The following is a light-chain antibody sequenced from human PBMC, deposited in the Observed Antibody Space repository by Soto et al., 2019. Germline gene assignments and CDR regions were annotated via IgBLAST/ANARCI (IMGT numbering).Light chain of an antibody. Sequence: QAVVTQEPSLNVSPGGTVTLTCGSSTGAVTSGHYPYWFQQKPGQAPRTLIHDTSNKHSWTPARFSGSLLVGKAARTLSGAQPEHEAEYYCLRSYRGARVVGGGTKPTVL. V-gene: IGLV7-46*01. CDR3: LRSYRGARV. CDR1: TGAVTSGHY. CDR2: DTS. J-gene: IGLJ3*02.